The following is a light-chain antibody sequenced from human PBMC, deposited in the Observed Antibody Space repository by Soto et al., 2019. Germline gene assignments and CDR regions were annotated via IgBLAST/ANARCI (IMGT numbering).Light chain of an antibody. Sequence: QSVLTQPPSMSGAPGQRVTISCTGRNSNIGAGYDVHWYQQLPGTAPKLLLYGNTNRPSGVPDRFSGSKSGTSASLAITGLQADDEADYYCQSYDSSLSGSVFGGGTQLTVL. V-gene: IGLV1-40*01. J-gene: IGLJ2*01. CDR3: QSYDSSLSGSV. CDR1: NSNIGAGYD. CDR2: GNT.